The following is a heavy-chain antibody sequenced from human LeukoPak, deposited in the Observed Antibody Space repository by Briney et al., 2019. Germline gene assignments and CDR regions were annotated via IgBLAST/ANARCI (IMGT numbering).Heavy chain of an antibody. CDR2: INFNSAST. D-gene: IGHD3-10*01. V-gene: IGHV3-20*04. CDR3: ARDVGFTGQNYHYYMNV. J-gene: IGHJ6*03. Sequence: PGGSLRLSCVGSGFSFDGYGMNWVRQAPGKGLEWVSGINFNSASTVYAESVRGRFTISRDNAKNSLYLQMTSLRVEDTALYYCARDVGFTGQNYHYYMNVWGEGTTVIVSS. CDR1: GFSFDGYG.